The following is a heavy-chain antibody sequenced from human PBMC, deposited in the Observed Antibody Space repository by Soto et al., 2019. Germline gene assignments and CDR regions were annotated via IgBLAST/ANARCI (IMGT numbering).Heavy chain of an antibody. J-gene: IGHJ4*02. V-gene: IGHV4-61*01. CDR2: IYYSGST. Sequence: QVQLQESGPGLVKPSETLSLTCTVSGGSASSGSYYWSWIRQPPGKGLEWIGYIYYSGSTNYNPSLKSRVTISVDTSKNQFSLKLSSVTAADTAVYYCARDMYGDYVFDYWGQGTLVTVSS. CDR3: ARDMYGDYVFDY. D-gene: IGHD4-17*01. CDR1: GGSASSGSYY.